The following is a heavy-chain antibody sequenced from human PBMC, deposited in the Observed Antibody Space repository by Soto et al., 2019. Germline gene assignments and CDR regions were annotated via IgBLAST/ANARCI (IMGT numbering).Heavy chain of an antibody. CDR3: AREYSSGSYVFFDH. CDR2: VTKHGSEK. D-gene: IGHD6-19*01. J-gene: IGHJ4*02. CDR1: GFIFRDYW. V-gene: IGHV3-7*01. Sequence: GGSLRLSCEAAGFIFRDYWMSWVRQAPGKGLEWVANVTKHGSEKYYADSVKGRFTISRDNAKNSIYLEMNRLRAEDTALYYCAREYSSGSYVFFDHWGQGNLVTVSS.